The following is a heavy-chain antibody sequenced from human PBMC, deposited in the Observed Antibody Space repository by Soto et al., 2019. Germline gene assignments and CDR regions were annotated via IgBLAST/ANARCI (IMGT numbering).Heavy chain of an antibody. J-gene: IGHJ5*02. D-gene: IGHD1-26*01. V-gene: IGHV1-69*13. Sequence: SVKVSCKASGGTFSSYAISWVRQSPGQGLEWMGGIIPIFGTANYAQKFQGRVTITADESTSTAYMELSSLRSEDTAVYYCARDGLVGERSYNWFDPWSQGTLVTAPQ. CDR2: IIPIFGTA. CDR1: GGTFSSYA. CDR3: ARDGLVGERSYNWFDP.